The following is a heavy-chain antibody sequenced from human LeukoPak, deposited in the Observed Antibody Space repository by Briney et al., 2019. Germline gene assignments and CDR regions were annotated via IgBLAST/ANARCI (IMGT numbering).Heavy chain of an antibody. CDR1: GGSISSGGYS. CDR3: AREEGAQLSL. CDR2: IYHSGST. D-gene: IGHD5-18*01. Sequence: SQTLSLTCAVSGGSISSGGYSWSWIRQPPGKGLEWIGFIYHSGSTYYNPTLKSRVTISVDRSKNQLSLKLSSVTAADTAVYYCAREEGAQLSLWGQGTLVIVSS. V-gene: IGHV4-30-2*01. J-gene: IGHJ4*02.